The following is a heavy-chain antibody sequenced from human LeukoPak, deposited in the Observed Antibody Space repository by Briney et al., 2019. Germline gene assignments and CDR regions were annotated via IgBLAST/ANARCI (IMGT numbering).Heavy chain of an antibody. V-gene: IGHV3-7*01. CDR1: GFTFDDYA. Sequence: PGRSLRLSCAASGFTFDDYAMHWVRQAPGKGLEWVANIKQDGSEKYYVDSVKGRFTISRDNAKNSLYLQMNSLRAEDTAVYYCARESFWGQGTLVTVSS. J-gene: IGHJ4*02. CDR3: ARESF. CDR2: IKQDGSEK.